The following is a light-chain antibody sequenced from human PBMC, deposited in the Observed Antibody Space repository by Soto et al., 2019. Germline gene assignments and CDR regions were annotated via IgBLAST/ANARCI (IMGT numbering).Light chain of an antibody. CDR3: TSYTSSSSQV. V-gene: IGLV1-40*01. J-gene: IGLJ1*01. CDR1: STNIGAGYG. Sequence: QSVLTQPPSVSGAPGQRVSISCTGSSTNIGAGYGVHWYQQRPGTAPKLLIIGNTIRPSGVSNRFSGSKSGNTASLTISGLQAEDEADYYCTSYTSSSSQVFGTGTKVTVL. CDR2: GNT.